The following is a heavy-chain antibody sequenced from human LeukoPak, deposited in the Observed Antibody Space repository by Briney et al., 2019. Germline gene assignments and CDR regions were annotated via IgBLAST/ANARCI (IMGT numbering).Heavy chain of an antibody. Sequence: SETLSLTCTVSGGSISSSSYYWGWIRQPPGKGLEWIGSIYYSGSTYYNPSLKSRVTISVDTSKNQFSLKLSSVTAADTAVYYCARHWDIVVVPAAIPLDYWGQGTLVTVSS. CDR2: IYYSGST. J-gene: IGHJ4*02. D-gene: IGHD2-2*01. V-gene: IGHV4-39*01. CDR1: GGSISSSSYY. CDR3: ARHWDIVVVPAAIPLDY.